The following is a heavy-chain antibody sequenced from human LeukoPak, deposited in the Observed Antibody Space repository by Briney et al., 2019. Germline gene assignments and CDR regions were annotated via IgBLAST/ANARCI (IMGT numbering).Heavy chain of an antibody. Sequence: PGGSLRLSCAAPGFTFSSYSMNWVRQAPGKGLEWVSYISSSSSTIYYADSVKGRFTISRDNAKNSLYLQMNSLRAEDTAVYYCARADGSSWLPTAYFDYWGQGTLVTVSS. D-gene: IGHD6-13*01. V-gene: IGHV3-48*01. CDR3: ARADGSSWLPTAYFDY. J-gene: IGHJ4*02. CDR2: ISSSSSTI. CDR1: GFTFSSYS.